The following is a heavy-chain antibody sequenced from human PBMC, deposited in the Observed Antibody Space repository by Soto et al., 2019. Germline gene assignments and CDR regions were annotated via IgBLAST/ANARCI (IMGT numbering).Heavy chain of an antibody. Sequence: QITLKESGPPLVRRAQTLTLTCAVSGFSLTTTRMGVAWIRQPPGKALEWLALIYWDDDKRYSPSLKNRLTVSKDTSTNRVVLTITNISPDDTGTYFCAHAGDFDLLSFDRWGPGTLVTVSS. CDR2: IYWDDDK. D-gene: IGHD2-15*01. V-gene: IGHV2-5*02. J-gene: IGHJ4*02. CDR3: AHAGDFDLLSFDR. CDR1: GFSLTTTRMG.